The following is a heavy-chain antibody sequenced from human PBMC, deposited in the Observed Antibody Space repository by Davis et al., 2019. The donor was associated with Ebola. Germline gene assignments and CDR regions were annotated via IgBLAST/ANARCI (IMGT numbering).Heavy chain of an antibody. CDR1: GGSLSAYY. D-gene: IGHD6-19*01. J-gene: IGHJ4*02. CDR2: INHSGST. CDR3: AREGQSNRAVAVY. V-gene: IGHV4-34*01. Sequence: MPSETLSLTCAVYGGSLSAYYWSWIRQPPGKGLEWIGEINHSGSTNYNPSLKSRVTISVDTSKNQFSLKLSSVTAADTAVYYCAREGQSNRAVAVYWGQGTLVTVSS.